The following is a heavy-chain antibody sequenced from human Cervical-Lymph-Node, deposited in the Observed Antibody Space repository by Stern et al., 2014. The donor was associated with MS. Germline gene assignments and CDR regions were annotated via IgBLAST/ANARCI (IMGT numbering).Heavy chain of an antibody. J-gene: IGHJ4*02. Sequence: VQLVESGGGVVQPGRSLRLSCAASGFSFSRYAMHWVRQAPGKGLEWVALIWYVGSNPYYADSVTGRFTISRDNFKNTLYLQMNSLRAEDTAVYYCASAYSSSHYYFDYWGQGTLVTVSS. V-gene: IGHV3-33*01. D-gene: IGHD6-13*01. CDR2: IWYVGSNP. CDR1: GFSFSRYA. CDR3: ASAYSSSHYYFDY.